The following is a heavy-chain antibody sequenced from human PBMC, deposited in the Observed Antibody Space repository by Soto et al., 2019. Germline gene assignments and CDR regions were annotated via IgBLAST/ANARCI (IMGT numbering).Heavy chain of an antibody. CDR2: FSVYNGNT. V-gene: IGHV1-18*04. Sequence: QVRLVQSGAELKKPGASVKVSCKASGNPFISYAISWVRQAPGQGLEWMGRFSVYNGNTIYAQKFHDRLTVTTDTTTATAYMDAGGLTSDGTGVYCCGGSCTGGSCSGHRGQGTLVTVSS. J-gene: IGHJ4*02. CDR1: GNPFISYA. CDR3: GGSCTGGSCSGH. D-gene: IGHD2-15*01.